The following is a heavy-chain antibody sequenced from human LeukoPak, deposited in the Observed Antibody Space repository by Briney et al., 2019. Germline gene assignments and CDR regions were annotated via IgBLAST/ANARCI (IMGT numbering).Heavy chain of an antibody. CDR1: GGSIGTYY. V-gene: IGHV3-66*01. J-gene: IGHJ4*02. CDR3: ALGLVTDY. CDR2: IYSGGST. D-gene: IGHD3-9*01. Sequence: ETLSLTCTVSGGSIGTYYWSWVRQAPGKGLEWVSVIYSGGSTYYADSVKGRFTISRDNSKNTLYLQMNSLRVEDTAVYYCALGLVTDYWGQGTLVTVSS.